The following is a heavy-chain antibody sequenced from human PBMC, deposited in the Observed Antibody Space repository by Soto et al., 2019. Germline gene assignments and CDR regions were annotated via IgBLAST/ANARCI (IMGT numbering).Heavy chain of an antibody. J-gene: IGHJ5*01. CDR1: GFTFSSYF. D-gene: IGHD1-26*01. CDR2: ISSSSSYI. V-gene: IGHV3-21*06. CDR3: ATSSSWSFFDS. Sequence: PGGSLRLSCAASGFTFSSYFMIWVRQAPGKGLEWVSSISSSSSYIYYADSVMGRFTVSRDNAKNSLYLQMNSLRAEDTAFYYCATSSSWSFFDSWGQGTPVTVS.